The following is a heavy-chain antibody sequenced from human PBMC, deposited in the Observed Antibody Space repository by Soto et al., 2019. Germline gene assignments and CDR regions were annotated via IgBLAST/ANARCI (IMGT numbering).Heavy chain of an antibody. D-gene: IGHD6-13*01. J-gene: IGHJ3*01. V-gene: IGHV3-9*01. Sequence: EVQLVESGGGSVPPGRSLRLSCAASGFTFENYAMHWVRQAPGKGLEWVSGINWNSAHIGYADSVKGRFIISRDNTRNSVYLQMNSLSVEDTALYYCSTFDAAAAVPVFNVWGQGTMVTVSS. CDR3: STFDAAAAVPVFNV. CDR1: GFTFENYA. CDR2: INWNSAHI.